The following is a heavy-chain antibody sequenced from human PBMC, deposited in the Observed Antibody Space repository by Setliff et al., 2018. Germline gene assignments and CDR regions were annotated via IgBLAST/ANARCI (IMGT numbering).Heavy chain of an antibody. Sequence: KASETLSLTCSVSGASISSYYWSWIRQPPGKGLEWIGYIYTSGTTKYNPSLKSRVTISVDTSKNQFSLKLTSVTAADTAIYYCASRRTGPGGWFDYWGQGTLVTVSS. CDR2: IYTSGTT. D-gene: IGHD1-26*01. V-gene: IGHV4-4*08. CDR3: ASRRTGPGGWFDY. J-gene: IGHJ5*01. CDR1: GASISSYY.